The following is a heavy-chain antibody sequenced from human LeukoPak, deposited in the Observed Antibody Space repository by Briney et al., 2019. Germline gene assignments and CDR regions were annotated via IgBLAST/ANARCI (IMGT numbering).Heavy chain of an antibody. D-gene: IGHD5-12*01. Sequence: GGSLGLSCAASGFTFSSYSMNWVRQAPGKGLEWVSSISSSSSYIYYADSVKGRFTISRDNAKNSLYLQMNSLRAEDTAVYYCARDLFSGYDGPPDYWGQGTLVTVSS. V-gene: IGHV3-21*01. CDR2: ISSSSSYI. CDR1: GFTFSSYS. J-gene: IGHJ4*02. CDR3: ARDLFSGYDGPPDY.